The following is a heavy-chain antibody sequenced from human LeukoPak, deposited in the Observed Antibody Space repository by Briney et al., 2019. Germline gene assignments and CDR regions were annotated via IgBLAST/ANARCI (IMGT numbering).Heavy chain of an antibody. Sequence: PGGSLRLSCAASGFTFSSYAMHWVRQAPGKGLEWVAVISYDGSNKYYADSVKGRFTISRDNSKNTLYLQMNSLRAEDTAVYHCAVWIAVAGLDYWGQGTLVTVSS. J-gene: IGHJ4*02. CDR2: ISYDGSNK. V-gene: IGHV3-30*04. D-gene: IGHD6-19*01. CDR1: GFTFSSYA. CDR3: AVWIAVAGLDY.